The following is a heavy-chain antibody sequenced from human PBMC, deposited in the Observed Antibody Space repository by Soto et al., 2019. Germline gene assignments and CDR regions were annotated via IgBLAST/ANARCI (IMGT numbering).Heavy chain of an antibody. J-gene: IGHJ4*02. CDR2: ISSSSSHR. Sequence: EVQLVESGGGLVKPGGSLRLSCAASGFTFSSHSMNWVRQAPGKGLEWVSSISSSSSHRQYADSVKGRFTISRDNAKNALYLQRNSLRAEDTAVYYCSPDVVVIAAKGYWGQGTLVTVSS. D-gene: IGHD2-15*01. CDR1: GFTFSSHS. CDR3: SPDVVVIAAKGY. V-gene: IGHV3-21*01.